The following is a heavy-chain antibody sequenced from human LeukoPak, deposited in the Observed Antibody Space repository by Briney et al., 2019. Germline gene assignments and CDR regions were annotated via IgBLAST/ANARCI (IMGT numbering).Heavy chain of an antibody. CDR3: ARTWNYSPRGRFVD. V-gene: IGHV1-18*04. D-gene: IGHD1-7*01. Sequence: ASVTVSCKASGYDFTNYAITWGRQAPAQGHEWMGWISPSNGQTNYAQTVPGRVTMTIDTTTSTASMELRSLRSGDTDGYCCARTWNYSPRGRFVDWGQGTRVTASS. CDR1: GYDFTNYA. CDR2: ISPSNGQT. J-gene: IGHJ4*02.